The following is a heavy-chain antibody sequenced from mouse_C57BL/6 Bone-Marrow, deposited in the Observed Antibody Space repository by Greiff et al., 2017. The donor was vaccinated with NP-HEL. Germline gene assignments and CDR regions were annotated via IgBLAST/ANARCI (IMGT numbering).Heavy chain of an antibody. CDR1: GFTFSDFY. J-gene: IGHJ1*03. Sequence: EVQLVESGGGLVQSGRSLRLSCATSGFTFSDFYMEWVRQAPGKGLEWIAASRNKANDYTTEYSASVKGRFIVSRDTSQSILYLQMNALRAEDTAIYYCAREYYYGSRGYWYFDVWGTGTTVTVSS. CDR3: AREYYYGSRGYWYFDV. V-gene: IGHV7-1*01. D-gene: IGHD1-1*01. CDR2: SRNKANDYTT.